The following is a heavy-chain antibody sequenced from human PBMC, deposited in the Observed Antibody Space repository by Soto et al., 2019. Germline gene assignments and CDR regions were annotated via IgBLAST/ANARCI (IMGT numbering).Heavy chain of an antibody. CDR2: VYYSGST. CDR3: VPLSREGYIHFDY. Sequence: SETLSLTCTVSGGSISTSSFYWGWIRQPPGKGLEWIGSVYYSGSTDYNPSLKSRVTISVDTSKNQFSLKLISVTAADTALYYCVPLSREGYIHFDYGGQGPLVTVSS. CDR1: GGSISTSSFY. J-gene: IGHJ4*02. D-gene: IGHD5-12*01. V-gene: IGHV4-39*01.